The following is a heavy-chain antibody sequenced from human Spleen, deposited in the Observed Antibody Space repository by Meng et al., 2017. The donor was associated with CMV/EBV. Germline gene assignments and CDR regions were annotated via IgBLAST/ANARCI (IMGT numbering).Heavy chain of an antibody. D-gene: IGHD3/OR15-3a*01. CDR3: AKISFVPREQKFFGLAIKSRPSTTSRWFDP. J-gene: IGHJ5*02. CDR1: GYTFTDYY. V-gene: IGHV1-2*02. CDR2: INPNSGGT. Sequence: ASVKVSCKGSGYTFTDYYMHWVRQAPGQGLEWMGWINPNSGGTKYAQKFQGRVSMTRDASISTAYMELSTLRSDDTAVYYCAKISFVPREQKFFGLAIKSRPSTTSRWFDPWGQGTLVTVSS.